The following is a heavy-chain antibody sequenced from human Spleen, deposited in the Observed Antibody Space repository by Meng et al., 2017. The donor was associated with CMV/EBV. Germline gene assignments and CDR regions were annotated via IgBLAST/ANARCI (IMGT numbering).Heavy chain of an antibody. CDR2: IIPIFGTA. D-gene: IGHD3-22*01. CDR1: GGTFSSYA. J-gene: IGHJ1*01. V-gene: IGHV1-69*05. Sequence: SSVKVSCKASGGTFSSYAISWVRQAPGQGLEWMGGIIPIFGTANYAQKFQGRVTITTDESTSTAYMELSSLRSDDTAVYYCARDAAHYYDSRVTDIWGQGTPVTVSS. CDR3: ARDAAHYYDSRVTDI.